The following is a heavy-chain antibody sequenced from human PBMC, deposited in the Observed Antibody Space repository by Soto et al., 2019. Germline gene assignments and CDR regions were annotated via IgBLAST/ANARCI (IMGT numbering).Heavy chain of an antibody. Sequence: SETLSLTCTVSGGSISSYYWSWIRQPPGKGLEWIGYIYYSGSTNCNPSLKSRVTISVDTSKNQFSLKLSSVTAADTAVYYCARVRGVIVNNWYDPWGQGTLVTVSS. V-gene: IGHV4-59*01. CDR1: GGSISSYY. D-gene: IGHD3-16*02. CDR2: IYYSGST. CDR3: ARVRGVIVNNWYDP. J-gene: IGHJ5*02.